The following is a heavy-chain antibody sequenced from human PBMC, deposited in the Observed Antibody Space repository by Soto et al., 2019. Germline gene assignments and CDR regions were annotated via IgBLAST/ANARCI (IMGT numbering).Heavy chain of an antibody. D-gene: IGHD4-17*01. J-gene: IGHJ5*02. V-gene: IGHV4-30-2*01. CDR1: GGSISSGGYS. CDR2: IYHSGST. Sequence: QLQLQESGSGLVKPSQTLSLTCAVSGGSISSGGYSWSWIRQPPGKGLEWIGYIYHSGSTYYNPSLKSRVIISVDRPKNQFSLKLSSVTAADTAVYYCARAVHGDYEEYNWFDPWGQGTLVTVSS. CDR3: ARAVHGDYEEYNWFDP.